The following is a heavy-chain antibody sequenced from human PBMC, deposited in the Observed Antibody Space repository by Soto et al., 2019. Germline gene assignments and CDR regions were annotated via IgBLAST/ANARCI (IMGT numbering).Heavy chain of an antibody. Sequence: GGSLRLSCAASGFTFSSYGMHWVRQAPGKGLEWVAVISYDGSNKYYADSVKGRFTISRDNSKNTLYLQMNSLRAEDTAVYYCAKEGGGWLVFDYWGQGTLVTVSS. D-gene: IGHD6-19*01. CDR3: AKEGGGWLVFDY. CDR1: GFTFSSYG. CDR2: ISYDGSNK. V-gene: IGHV3-30*18. J-gene: IGHJ4*02.